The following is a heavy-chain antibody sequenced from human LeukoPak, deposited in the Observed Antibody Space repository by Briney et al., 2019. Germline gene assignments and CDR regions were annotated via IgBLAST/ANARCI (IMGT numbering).Heavy chain of an antibody. CDR1: GGSISSYY. D-gene: IGHD5-24*01. CDR2: IYYSGST. V-gene: IGHV4-59*01. J-gene: IGHJ4*02. CDR3: ARDHGDGYNAPFDY. Sequence: SETLSLTCAVYGGSISSYYWSWIRQPPGKGLEWIGYIYYSGSTNYNPSLKSRVTISVDTSKNQFSLKLSSVTAADTAVYYCARDHGDGYNAPFDYWGQGTLVTVSS.